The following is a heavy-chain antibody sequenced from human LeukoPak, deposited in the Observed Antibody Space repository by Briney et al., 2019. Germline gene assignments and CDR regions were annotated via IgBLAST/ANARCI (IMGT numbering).Heavy chain of an antibody. CDR3: ATGYCSSTSCYGIYYYYMDV. D-gene: IGHD2-2*01. V-gene: IGHV1-69*05. CDR1: GGTFSSYA. J-gene: IGHJ6*03. CDR2: IIHIFGTA. Sequence: ASVKVSCKASGGTFSSYAISWVRQAPGQGLEWMGGIIHIFGTANYAQKFQGRVTITTDESTSTAYMELSSLRSEDTGVYYCATGYCSSTSCYGIYYYYMDVWGKGTTVTVSS.